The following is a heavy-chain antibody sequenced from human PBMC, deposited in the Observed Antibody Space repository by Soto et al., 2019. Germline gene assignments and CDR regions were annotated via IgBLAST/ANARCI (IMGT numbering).Heavy chain of an antibody. CDR1: GFTFSSYA. CDR2: ISYDGSNK. V-gene: IGHV3-30-3*01. Sequence: PGGSLRLSCAASGFTFSSYAMHWVRQAPGKGLEWVAVISYDGSNKYYADSVKGRFTISRDNSKNTLYLQMNSLRAEDTAVYYCARGSDDILTGPDYWGQGTLVTVSS. D-gene: IGHD3-9*01. J-gene: IGHJ4*02. CDR3: ARGSDDILTGPDY.